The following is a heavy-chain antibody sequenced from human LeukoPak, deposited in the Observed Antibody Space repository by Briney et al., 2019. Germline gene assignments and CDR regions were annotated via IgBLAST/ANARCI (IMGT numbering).Heavy chain of an antibody. V-gene: IGHV3-23*01. D-gene: IGHD3-10*01. Sequence: GGSLRLSCAASGFTFSTYAMSWVRQAPGKGLEWVSAIAGSGGSSYYADSVKGRFSISRDNSKNRLYVQMNSLRAEDTAVYYCAKDRGWFGGSLANFDSWGQGTLVTVSS. CDR2: IAGSGGSS. CDR1: GFTFSTYA. J-gene: IGHJ4*02. CDR3: AKDRGWFGGSLANFDS.